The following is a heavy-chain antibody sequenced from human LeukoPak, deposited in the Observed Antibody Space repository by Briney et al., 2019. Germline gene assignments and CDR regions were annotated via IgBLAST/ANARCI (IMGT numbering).Heavy chain of an antibody. V-gene: IGHV1-2*02. J-gene: IGHJ4*02. D-gene: IGHD3-22*01. CDR2: INPNTGDT. Sequence: ASVKVSCKASGYTLTGYYMHWVRQAPGQGLGWMGWINPNTGDTNYAQNSQGRVTMTRDTSISTAYMELRWLRSDDTAIYYCARNYDTTGEIDYWGQGTLVTVSS. CDR3: ARNYDTTGEIDY. CDR1: GYTLTGYY.